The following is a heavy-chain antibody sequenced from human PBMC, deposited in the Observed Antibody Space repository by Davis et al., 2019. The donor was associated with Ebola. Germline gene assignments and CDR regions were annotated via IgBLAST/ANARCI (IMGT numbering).Heavy chain of an antibody. CDR2: IYYSGST. V-gene: IGHV4-59*12. CDR1: GGSISSYY. CDR3: ARGNYVWGSYRYVAYYYYGMDV. Sequence: MPGGSLRLSCTVSGGSISSYYWSWIRQPPEKGMEWVGYIYYSGSTNCNPSLKSRVTISVDTSKNQFSLKLSSVTAADTAVYYCARGNYVWGSYRYVAYYYYGMDVWGQGTTVTVSS. J-gene: IGHJ6*02. D-gene: IGHD3-16*02.